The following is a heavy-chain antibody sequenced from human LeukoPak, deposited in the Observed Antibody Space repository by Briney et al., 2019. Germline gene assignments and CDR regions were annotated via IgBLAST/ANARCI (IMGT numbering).Heavy chain of an antibody. V-gene: IGHV4-31*03. Sequence: KPSQTLSLTCTVSGGSISSGGHYWSWIRQHPGKGLEWIGYIYYSGSTYHNPSLKSRVTISVDTSKNQFSLKLNSVTAADTAVYYCARSTSWLYLDYWGQGTLVTVSS. D-gene: IGHD6-19*01. CDR2: IYYSGST. CDR1: GGSISSGGHY. J-gene: IGHJ4*02. CDR3: ARSTSWLYLDY.